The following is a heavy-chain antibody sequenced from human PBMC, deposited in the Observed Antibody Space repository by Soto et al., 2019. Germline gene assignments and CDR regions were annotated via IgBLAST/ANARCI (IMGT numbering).Heavy chain of an antibody. CDR3: ARDGSGSTHQFDY. J-gene: IGHJ4*02. D-gene: IGHD1-26*01. CDR2: IWYDGSNK. V-gene: IGHV3-33*01. Sequence: QVQLGESGGGVGQPGWSLRLSCAASGFTFSTYGMHWVRQAPGKGLEWVAVIWYDGSNKYYADSVKGRFTISRDNSKNTPYLQMNSLRVEDTAVYYCARDGSGSTHQFDYWGQGTLVTVSS. CDR1: GFTFSTYG.